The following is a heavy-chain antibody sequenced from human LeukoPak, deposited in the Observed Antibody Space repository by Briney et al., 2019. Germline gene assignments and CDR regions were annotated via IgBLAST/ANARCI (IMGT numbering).Heavy chain of an antibody. V-gene: IGHV4-30-4*07. J-gene: IGHJ3*02. CDR2: IYYSGST. CDR3: ARDGRYYYAFDI. D-gene: IGHD1-26*01. Sequence: SETLSLTCAVSGGSISSGGYSWSWIRQPPGKGLEWIGYIYYSGSTYYNPSLKSRATISVDTSKNQFSLKLSSVTAADTAVYYCARDGRYYYAFDIWGQGTMVTVSS. CDR1: GGSISSGGYS.